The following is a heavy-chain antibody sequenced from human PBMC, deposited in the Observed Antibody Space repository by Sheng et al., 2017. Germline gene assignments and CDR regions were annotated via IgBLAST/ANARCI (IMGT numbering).Heavy chain of an antibody. Sequence: QMQLQESGPGLVKPSQTLSLTCAVSGDSISSGGYYWSWIRQHPGKGLEWIGYIYYSGNTNYNPSLKSRVTISVDMSKNQFSLKLTSMTAADTAVYFCARSVVSMVRGIRYFDNWGQGTQVTVSP. J-gene: IGHJ4*02. D-gene: IGHD3-10*01. CDR1: GDSISSGGYY. CDR3: ARSVVSMVRGIRYFDN. V-gene: IGHV4-31*11. CDR2: IYYSGNT.